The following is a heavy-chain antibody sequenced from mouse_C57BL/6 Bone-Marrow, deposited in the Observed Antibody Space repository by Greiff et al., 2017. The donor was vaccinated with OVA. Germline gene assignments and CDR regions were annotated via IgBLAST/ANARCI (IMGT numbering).Heavy chain of an antibody. CDR3: ARSPQYYYAMDY. CDR1: GYTFTSYW. J-gene: IGHJ4*01. V-gene: IGHV1-64*01. Sequence: VQLQQPGAELVKPGASVKLSCKASGYTFTSYWMHWVKQRPGQGLEWIGMIHPNSGSTNYNEKFKSKATLTVDKSSSTAYMQLSSLTSEDSAVYYCARSPQYYYAMDYWGQGTSVTVSS. CDR2: IHPNSGST.